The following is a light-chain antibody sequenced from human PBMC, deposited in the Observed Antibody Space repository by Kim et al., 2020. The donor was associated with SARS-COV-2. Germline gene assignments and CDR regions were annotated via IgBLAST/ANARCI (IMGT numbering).Light chain of an antibody. Sequence: SPGERATPSCRASKSLSSDLTWYQQIPGQAPRLLIWDASNRATGTPARFSGSGSGTDFTLTITSLEREDFAVYYCLQRHDWPLTFGGGTKVDIK. CDR1: KSLSSD. CDR2: DAS. J-gene: IGKJ4*01. CDR3: LQRHDWPLT. V-gene: IGKV3-11*01.